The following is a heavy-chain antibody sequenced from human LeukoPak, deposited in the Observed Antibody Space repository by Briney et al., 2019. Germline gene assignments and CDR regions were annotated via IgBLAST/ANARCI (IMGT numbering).Heavy chain of an antibody. J-gene: IGHJ6*03. CDR3: LVLYMDV. Sequence: GGSLRLSCAASEFSVGSNYMTWVRQAPGKGLEWVSYITSSSSTIYYADSVKGRFTISRDSAKNSLYLQMSSLRAEDTAVYYCLVLYMDVWGKGTTVTISS. CDR2: ITSSSSTI. V-gene: IGHV3-48*01. CDR1: EFSVGSNY.